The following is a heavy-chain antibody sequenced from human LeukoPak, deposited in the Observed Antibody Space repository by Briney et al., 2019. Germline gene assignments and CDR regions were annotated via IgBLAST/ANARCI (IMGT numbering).Heavy chain of an antibody. V-gene: IGHV1-2*02. J-gene: IGHJ4*02. Sequence: AASVKVSCKASGYTFTGYYMHWVRQAPGHGLEWMGWINPNRGDTNYAQKFQGRITMTRDTSISTAFMELTRLTSDDTAVYYCTRDLLGFATTPLSDWGQGTLVTVSS. CDR3: TRDLLGFATTPLSD. CDR2: INPNRGDT. CDR1: GYTFTGYY. D-gene: IGHD4-17*01.